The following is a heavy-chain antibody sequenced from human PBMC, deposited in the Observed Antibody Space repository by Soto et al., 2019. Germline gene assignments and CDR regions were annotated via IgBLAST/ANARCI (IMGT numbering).Heavy chain of an antibody. CDR3: ARGIGEDIVVVVAADMDV. J-gene: IGHJ6*03. CDR2: INSDGSST. D-gene: IGHD2-15*01. CDR1: GFTFSSYW. Sequence: EVQLVESGGGLVQPGGSLRLSCAASGFTFSSYWMHWVRQAPGKGLVWVSRINSDGSSTSYVDSVKGRFTISRDNAKNTLYLQMNSLRAEDTAVYYCARGIGEDIVVVVAADMDVWGKGTTVTVSS. V-gene: IGHV3-74*01.